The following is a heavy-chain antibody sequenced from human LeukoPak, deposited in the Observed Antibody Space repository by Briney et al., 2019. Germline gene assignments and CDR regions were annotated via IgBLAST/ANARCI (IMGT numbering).Heavy chain of an antibody. D-gene: IGHD2-2*01. Sequence: SEILSLTCTVSGGSISIVGYYWSWIRQHPGKGLEWIGYIYYSGSTYYNPSLKSRVTISVDTSKNQFSLKLSSVTAADTAVYYCARDPGYCRRTTCYGGAFDIWGQGTMVTVSS. CDR1: GGSISIVGYY. CDR3: ARDPGYCRRTTCYGGAFDI. J-gene: IGHJ3*02. CDR2: IYYSGST. V-gene: IGHV4-31*03.